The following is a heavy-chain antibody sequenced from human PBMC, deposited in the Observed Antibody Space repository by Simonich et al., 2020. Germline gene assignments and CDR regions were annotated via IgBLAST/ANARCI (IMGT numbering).Heavy chain of an antibody. Sequence: QVQLVQSGAEVKKPGASVKVSCKASGYTFTGYYMHWVRQAPGQGLEWMGGINPNSGGTNYAQKLQGRVTMTRDTSSSTAYMELSRLRSDDTAVYYCARGALTGDYYYMDVWGKGTTVTVSS. V-gene: IGHV1-2*02. D-gene: IGHD7-27*01. CDR1: GYTFTGYY. CDR3: ARGALTGDYYYMDV. CDR2: INPNSGGT. J-gene: IGHJ6*03.